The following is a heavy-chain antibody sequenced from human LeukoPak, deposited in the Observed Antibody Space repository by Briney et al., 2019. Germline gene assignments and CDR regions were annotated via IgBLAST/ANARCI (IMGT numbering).Heavy chain of an antibody. J-gene: IGHJ6*02. CDR2: ISSSSSYT. CDR3: AKYTAVVNHYYYGMDV. CDR1: GFTFSDYY. D-gene: IGHD5-18*01. V-gene: IGHV3-11*03. Sequence: SGGSLRLSCAASGFTFSDYYMSWIRQAPGKGLEWVSFISSSSSYTNYADSVKGRFTISRDNAKNSLYLQMNSLRAEDTAVYYCAKYTAVVNHYYYGMDVWGQGTTVTVSS.